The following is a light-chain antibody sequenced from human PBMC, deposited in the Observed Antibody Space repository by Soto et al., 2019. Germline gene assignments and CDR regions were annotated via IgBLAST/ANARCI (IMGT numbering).Light chain of an antibody. Sequence: DIQMTQSPSTLSASVGDRVTITCRASQSISSWLAWYQQKPGKAPKLQIYDASSLESGVPSRFSGSGSGTEFTLTISSRQPDYFATYYCQQYNSYSRTFGQGTKLEIK. CDR3: QQYNSYSRT. J-gene: IGKJ2*01. V-gene: IGKV1-5*01. CDR1: QSISSW. CDR2: DAS.